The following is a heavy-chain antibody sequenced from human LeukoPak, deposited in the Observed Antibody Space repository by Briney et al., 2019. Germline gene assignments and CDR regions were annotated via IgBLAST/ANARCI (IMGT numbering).Heavy chain of an antibody. V-gene: IGHV3-49*03. J-gene: IGHJ4*02. CDR1: GFTFGDYA. D-gene: IGHD3-22*01. Sequence: GRALRLSCTATGFTFGDYAMSWFRQAPGKGLEWVGFIRSKAYGGTTEYAASVKGRFIISRDDSKSIAHLQMNSLKTGDTAVYYCTRSYYDSSGYYKYWGQGTLVTVSS. CDR3: TRSYYDSSGYYKY. CDR2: IRSKAYGGTT.